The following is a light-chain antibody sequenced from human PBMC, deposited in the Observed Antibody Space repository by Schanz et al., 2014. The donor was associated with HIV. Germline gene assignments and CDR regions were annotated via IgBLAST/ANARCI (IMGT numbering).Light chain of an antibody. CDR1: TSNIGNNY. J-gene: IGLJ2*01. CDR2: DNN. V-gene: IGLV1-51*01. CDR3: GAWDGGLSALV. Sequence: QSVLTQPPSVSAAPRQKVTISCSGSTSNIGNNYVSWYQQFPGTAPKLLIYDNNKRPSGVSDRFSGSKSGTSATLGITGLQTGDEADYYCGAWDGGLSALVFGGGTKVTVL.